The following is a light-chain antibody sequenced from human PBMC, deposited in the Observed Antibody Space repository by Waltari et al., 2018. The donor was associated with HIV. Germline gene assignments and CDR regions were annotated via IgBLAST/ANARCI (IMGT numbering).Light chain of an antibody. V-gene: IGLV2-14*03. CDR1: DSDFGLYNF. Sequence: SAVTQPASVSGLPGQSITISCTGGDSDFGLYNFVSWYQQHPGRVHRLILCDVDSRAPGISTRSAGARSGPTASLNISGLRAEDEADYYCASFTGDDTLLFGGGTKVTVL. CDR3: ASFTGDDTLL. J-gene: IGLJ3*02. CDR2: DVD.